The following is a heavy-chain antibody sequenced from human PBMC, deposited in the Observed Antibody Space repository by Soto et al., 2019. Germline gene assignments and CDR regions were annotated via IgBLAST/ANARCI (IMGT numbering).Heavy chain of an antibody. CDR1: GGSISSSDYY. V-gene: IGHV4-39*01. Sequence: PSETLSLTCTVSGGSISSSDYYWGWIRQPPGKGLEWIGSIYYSGNTLYNPSLQSRVTISVDTSKNQFTLNLRSLTAADTAVYYCVRRSGLGSPNWFDPSGQGTLVTV. CDR3: VRRSGLGSPNWFDP. D-gene: IGHD3-10*01. J-gene: IGHJ5*02. CDR2: IYYSGNT.